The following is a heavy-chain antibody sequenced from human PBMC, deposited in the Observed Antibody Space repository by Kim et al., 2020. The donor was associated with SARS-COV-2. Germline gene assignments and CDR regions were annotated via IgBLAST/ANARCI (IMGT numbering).Heavy chain of an antibody. CDR3: AKGWRAVAGTGHYYYGMDV. J-gene: IGHJ6*02. Sequence: GRFTISRDNSKNTLYLQMNSLRAEDTAVYYCAKGWRAVAGTGHYYYGMDVWGQGTTVTVSS. D-gene: IGHD6-19*01. V-gene: IGHV3-30*02.